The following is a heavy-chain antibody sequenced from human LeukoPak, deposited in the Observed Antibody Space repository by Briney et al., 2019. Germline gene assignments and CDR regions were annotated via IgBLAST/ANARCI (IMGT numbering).Heavy chain of an antibody. CDR1: GFTFSSYS. Sequence: PGGSLRLSCAASGFTFSSYSMNWVRQAPGKGLEWVSYISSSSSTIYYADSVKGRFTISRDNAKNSLNLQMNSLRAEDTAVYYCARTTARTDYWGQGTLVTVSS. CDR2: ISSSSSTI. CDR3: ARTTARTDY. V-gene: IGHV3-48*01. D-gene: IGHD4-11*01. J-gene: IGHJ4*02.